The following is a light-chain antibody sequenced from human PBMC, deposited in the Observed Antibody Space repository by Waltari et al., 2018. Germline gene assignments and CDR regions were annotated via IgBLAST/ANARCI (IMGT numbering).Light chain of an antibody. CDR1: SSDVGVYNY. V-gene: IGLV2-8*01. Sequence: QSALTQPPSASGSPGQSVTISCTGTSSDVGVYNYVSWYQQHPGKAPELMIYEVTKRPSGVPDRFSGSKSGNTASLTVSGLQAEDEADYYCTSYAGSNNWVFGGGTKVTVL. CDR3: TSYAGSNNWV. J-gene: IGLJ3*02. CDR2: EVT.